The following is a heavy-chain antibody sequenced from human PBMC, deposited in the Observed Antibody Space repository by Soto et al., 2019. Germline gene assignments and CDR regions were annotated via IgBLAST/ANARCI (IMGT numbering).Heavy chain of an antibody. CDR1: GYTFSGHY. J-gene: IGHJ5*02. D-gene: IGHD2-8*02. V-gene: IGHV1-2*02. CDR2: VDPNRGDT. CDR3: ASLKIETGGRGFDP. Sequence: QVQLVQSGAEVKKPGASVKVSCKASGYTFSGHYIHWVRQAPGQRLEWMGWVDPNRGDTNYAQNFQGSVTLTRDTSINTAYMELTRLTSDDTAMYYCASLKIETGGRGFDPWCQGTLVTVSS.